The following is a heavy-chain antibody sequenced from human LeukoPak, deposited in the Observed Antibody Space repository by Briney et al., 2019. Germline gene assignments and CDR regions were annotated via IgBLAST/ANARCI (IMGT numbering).Heavy chain of an antibody. J-gene: IGHJ4*02. CDR1: GFTFSSYS. Sequence: GGSLRLSCAASGFTFSSYSLNWVRQAPGRGLEWVSYIIPSSSTKYYADSVKGRFTVSRDNAKNSVYLQMNSLRDEDSAVYYCATNSASDSVWGQGTLVTVSS. V-gene: IGHV3-48*02. CDR2: IIPSSSTK. D-gene: IGHD5-12*01. CDR3: ATNSASDSV.